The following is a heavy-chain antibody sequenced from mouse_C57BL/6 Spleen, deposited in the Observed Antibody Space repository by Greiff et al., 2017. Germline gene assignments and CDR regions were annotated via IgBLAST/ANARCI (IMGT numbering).Heavy chain of an antibody. CDR2: IYPGSGST. J-gene: IGHJ3*01. D-gene: IGHD1-1*01. Sequence: QVQLQQPGAELVKPGASVKMSCKASGYTFTSYWITWVKQRPGQGLEWIGDIYPGSGSTNYNEKFKSKATLTVDTSSSTAYMQLSSLTSEDSAVYYCARGSYGSSWGFAYWGQGTLVTVSA. CDR3: ARGSYGSSWGFAY. CDR1: GYTFTSYW. V-gene: IGHV1-55*01.